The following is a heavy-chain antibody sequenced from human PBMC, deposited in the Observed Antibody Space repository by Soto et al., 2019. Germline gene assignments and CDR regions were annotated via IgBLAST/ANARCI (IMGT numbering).Heavy chain of an antibody. D-gene: IGHD3-22*01. CDR2: ISAYNGNT. CDR3: ASDGPTYSYDTSGYHNWFDP. CDR1: GAPLTSYG. Sequence: XSVKVASKASGAPLTSYGIIWGRHAPGQGLEWMGWISAYNGNTKYAQTFKGRVTMTTDTSTSTVNMELRSLKSDDTAVYYCASDGPTYSYDTSGYHNWFDPWGQGTLVTVPS. V-gene: IGHV1-18*04. J-gene: IGHJ5*02.